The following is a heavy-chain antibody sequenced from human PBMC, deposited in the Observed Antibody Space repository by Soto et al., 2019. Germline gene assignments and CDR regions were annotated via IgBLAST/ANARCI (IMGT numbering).Heavy chain of an antibody. Sequence: SETPSLTCSVSGGSVNSDNYYWSWIRQPPGKGLEWIACIYNGKYRKYNPSLKSQVTISADPSKNKFSLELSSLSAADTAVYYCSRDGNPNSSSPLVIGYWGRGTRVTGS. V-gene: IGHV4-61*01. CDR3: SRDGNPNSSSPLVIGY. D-gene: IGHD6-6*01. J-gene: IGHJ4*02. CDR2: IYNGKYR. CDR1: GGSVNSDNYY.